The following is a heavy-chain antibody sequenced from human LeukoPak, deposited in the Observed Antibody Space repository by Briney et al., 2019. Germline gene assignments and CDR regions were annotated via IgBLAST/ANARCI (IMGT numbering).Heavy chain of an antibody. CDR3: ARVRGFDY. CDR1: GFTFSSYW. CDR2: ISTSSSYI. Sequence: GGSLRLSCAASGFTFSSYWMHWVRQAPGKGLEWVSFISTSSSYIHNADSVKGRFTISRDNAENSLYLQMNSLRAEDTAVYYCARVRGFDYWGQGTLVTVSS. D-gene: IGHD3-10*01. J-gene: IGHJ4*02. V-gene: IGHV3-21*01.